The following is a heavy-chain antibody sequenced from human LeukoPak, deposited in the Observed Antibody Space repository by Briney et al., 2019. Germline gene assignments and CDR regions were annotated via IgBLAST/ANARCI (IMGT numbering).Heavy chain of an antibody. Sequence: VASVKVSCKASGYXFSAYYIHWVRQAPGQGLEWMGWINPNSGGTKYAQKFQGRVTMTRDTSISTAYMELNRLTSDDTAIYYCARGNYYGGSPYYFDYWGQGTLVTVSS. V-gene: IGHV1-2*02. CDR1: GYXFSAYY. D-gene: IGHD4-23*01. J-gene: IGHJ4*02. CDR2: INPNSGGT. CDR3: ARGNYYGGSPYYFDY.